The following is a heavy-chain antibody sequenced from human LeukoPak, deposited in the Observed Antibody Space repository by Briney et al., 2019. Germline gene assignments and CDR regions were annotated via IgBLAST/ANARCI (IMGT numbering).Heavy chain of an antibody. CDR1: GFTFSSYA. D-gene: IGHD2-15*01. CDR2: TSGSGGST. CDR3: AKNGGSQCYSHLDS. V-gene: IGHV3-23*01. Sequence: GGSLRLSCAASGFTFSSYAMSWVRQAPGKGLEWVSGTSGSGGSTYYAGSAKGRFTISRDNSKNTLYLQMNSLRVEDTAVYYCAKNGGSQCYSHLDSWGQGTLVTVSS. J-gene: IGHJ4*02.